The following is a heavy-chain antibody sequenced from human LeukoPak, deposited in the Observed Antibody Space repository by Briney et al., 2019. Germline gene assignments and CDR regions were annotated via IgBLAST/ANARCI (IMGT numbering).Heavy chain of an antibody. Sequence: GGSLRLSCAASGFTFSDYYMSWIRQAPGKGLEWVSYTSSSGSTIYYADSVKGRFTISRDNAKNSLYLQMNSLRAEDTAVYFCARVWGSGSYYFDYWGQGTLVTVSS. CDR1: GFTFSDYY. V-gene: IGHV3-11*01. CDR3: ARVWGSGSYYFDY. J-gene: IGHJ4*02. CDR2: TSSSGSTI. D-gene: IGHD3-10*01.